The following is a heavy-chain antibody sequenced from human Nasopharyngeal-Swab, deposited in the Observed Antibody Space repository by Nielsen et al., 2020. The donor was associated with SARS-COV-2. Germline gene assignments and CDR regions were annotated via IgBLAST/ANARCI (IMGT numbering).Heavy chain of an antibody. CDR3: AKGRGIVVVPAAGDGMDV. J-gene: IGHJ6*02. D-gene: IGHD2-2*01. Sequence: VRQAPGKRLEWVSVIYSGGSSTYYADSVKGRFTISRDNSKNTLYLQMNSLRAEDTAVYYCAKGRGIVVVPAAGDGMDVWGQGTTVTVSS. CDR2: IYSGGSST. V-gene: IGHV3-23*03.